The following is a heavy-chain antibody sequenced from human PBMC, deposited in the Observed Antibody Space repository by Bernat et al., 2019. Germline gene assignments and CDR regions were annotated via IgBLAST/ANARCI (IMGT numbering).Heavy chain of an antibody. D-gene: IGHD5-24*01. Sequence: EVQLLESGGGLVQPGGSLRLSCAASGFTFDSYAMNWVRQAPGKGLEWVSAISGSGGRTNYADSVKGRFSISRDNSKNTLNLQMSSLRGEDTAVYYCAKVVTRDGYNYYYGLDVWGQGTTVTVSS. V-gene: IGHV3-23*01. CDR1: GFTFDSYA. J-gene: IGHJ6*02. CDR2: ISGSGGRT. CDR3: AKVVTRDGYNYYYGLDV.